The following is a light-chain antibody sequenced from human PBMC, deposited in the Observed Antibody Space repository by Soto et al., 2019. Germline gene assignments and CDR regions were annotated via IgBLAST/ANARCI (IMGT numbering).Light chain of an antibody. CDR1: SSNIGAGYD. V-gene: IGLV1-40*01. CDR2: GNS. Sequence: QLVLTQPPSVSGAPGQRVTISCTGSSSNIGAGYDVHWYQQLPGTAPKLLIYGNSNRPSGAPDRFSGSKSGTSASLAITGLQAEDEADYYCQSYDSSLSGYVVFGGGTKVTVL. CDR3: QSYDSSLSGYVV. J-gene: IGLJ2*01.